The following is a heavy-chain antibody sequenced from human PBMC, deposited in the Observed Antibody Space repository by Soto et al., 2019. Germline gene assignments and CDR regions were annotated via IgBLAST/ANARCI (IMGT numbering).Heavy chain of an antibody. Sequence: QVQLQESGPGLVKPSQTLSLTCTVSGGSVSGGVYYWNWIRQHPEKGLEWIGYIYYSGSTYYNPSLTSRVTISADTSKTQFSLKLTSVTVADTAVYDCARSSVAGAGYFQHWGQGTQVIVSS. D-gene: IGHD6-19*01. CDR2: IYYSGST. V-gene: IGHV4-31*03. CDR1: GGSVSGGVYY. CDR3: ARSSVAGAGYFQH. J-gene: IGHJ1*01.